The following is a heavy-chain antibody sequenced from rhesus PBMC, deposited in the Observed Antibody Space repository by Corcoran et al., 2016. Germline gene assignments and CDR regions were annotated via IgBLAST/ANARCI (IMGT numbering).Heavy chain of an antibody. CDR3: ARDTYYYSGSYYFDY. Sequence: QVQLQESGPGLVKPSETLSLSCAVPGGSLSSSYYYWSWLRQAPGKGLEWLGYISYSGSTSYNPSLKSRVTISRDTSKNQFSLKLSSVTAADTAVYYCARDTYYYSGSYYFDYWGQGVLVTVSS. CDR1: GGSLSSSYYY. D-gene: IGHD3-16*01. V-gene: IGHV4-122*02. J-gene: IGHJ4*01. CDR2: ISYSGST.